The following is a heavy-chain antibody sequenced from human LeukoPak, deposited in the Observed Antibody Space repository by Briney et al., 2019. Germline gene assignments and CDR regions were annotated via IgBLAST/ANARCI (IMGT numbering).Heavy chain of an antibody. D-gene: IGHD6-19*01. CDR2: ISSNEGST. V-gene: IGHV3-64*01. CDR3: ARLATLYSSGWYNPLDY. CDR1: GFTFSSYA. J-gene: IGHJ4*02. Sequence: PGGSLRLSCAASGFTFSSYAMHWVRQAPGEGLEYVSAISSNEGSTYYANSVKGRFTISRDNFKNTLYLQMGSLRAEDMAVYYCARLATLYSSGWYNPLDYWGQGTLVTVSS.